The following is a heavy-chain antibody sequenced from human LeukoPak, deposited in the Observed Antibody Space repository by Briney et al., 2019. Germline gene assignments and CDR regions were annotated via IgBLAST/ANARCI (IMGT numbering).Heavy chain of an antibody. J-gene: IGHJ3*02. Sequence: GGSLRLSCAASGFTFSTHSMNSVRQAPGKGLEWVSYINHDGNDIYYGESVKGRFTISRDNAKNSLYLQIHTLRAEDTAVYYCAGDGTGVLPGDAFDIWSQGTMVTVSS. D-gene: IGHD1-1*01. CDR2: INHDGNDI. CDR3: AGDGTGVLPGDAFDI. CDR1: GFTFSTHS. V-gene: IGHV3-21*05.